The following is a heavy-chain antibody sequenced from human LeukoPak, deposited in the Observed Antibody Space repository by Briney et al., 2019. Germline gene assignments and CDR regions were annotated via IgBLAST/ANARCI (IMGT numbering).Heavy chain of an antibody. V-gene: IGHV3-74*01. Sequence: PGGSLRLSCAASGFTSSDYWMHWVRQAPGKGLVGVSRINSDGRITNYADSVKGRFTISRDNAKNSLYLQMNSLRAEDTAVYYCARDTTLDYWGQGTLVTVSS. CDR3: ARDTTLDY. D-gene: IGHD1-14*01. CDR1: GFTSSDYW. J-gene: IGHJ4*02. CDR2: INSDGRIT.